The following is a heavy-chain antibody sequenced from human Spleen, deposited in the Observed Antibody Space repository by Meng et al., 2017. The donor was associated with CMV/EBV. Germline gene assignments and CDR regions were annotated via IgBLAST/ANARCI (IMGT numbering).Heavy chain of an antibody. V-gene: IGHV4-39*07. CDR3: ARDYSSSYYYYGMDV. D-gene: IGHD6-6*01. CDR1: GGSISSSSYY. J-gene: IGHJ6*02. Sequence: SETLSLTCTVSGGSISSSSYYWGWIRQPPGKGLEWIGSIYHSGSTYYNPSLKSRVTISVDTSKNQFSLKLSSVTAADTAVYYCARDYSSSYYYYGMDVWGQGTTVTVSS. CDR2: IYHSGST.